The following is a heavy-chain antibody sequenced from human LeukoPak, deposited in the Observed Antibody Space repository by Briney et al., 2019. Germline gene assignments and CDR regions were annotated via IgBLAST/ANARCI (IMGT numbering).Heavy chain of an antibody. V-gene: IGHV3-48*04. CDR3: ARVARLTWIQLWHGFDY. Sequence: GGSLRLSCAASGFTFSSYSMNWVRQAPGKGLGWVSYISSSGSTIYYADSVKGRFTISRDNAKNSLYLQMNSLRAEDTAVYYCARVARLTWIQLWHGFDYWGQGTLVTVSS. D-gene: IGHD5-18*01. CDR1: GFTFSSYS. CDR2: ISSSGSTI. J-gene: IGHJ4*02.